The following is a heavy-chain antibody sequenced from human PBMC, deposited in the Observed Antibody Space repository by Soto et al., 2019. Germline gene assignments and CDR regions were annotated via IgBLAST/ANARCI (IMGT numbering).Heavy chain of an antibody. V-gene: IGHV1-18*04. CDR3: ARDTDIVVSRDGMDV. CDR1: GYTFTRYG. D-gene: IGHD2-2*01. CDR2: ISAYNGNT. J-gene: IGHJ6*02. Sequence: ASVKVSCKASGYTFTRYGISWVRQAPGQGLEWMGWISAYNGNTNYAQKLQGRVTMTTDTSTSTAYMELRSLRSDDTAVYYCARDTDIVVSRDGMDVCGQGTTLTVSS.